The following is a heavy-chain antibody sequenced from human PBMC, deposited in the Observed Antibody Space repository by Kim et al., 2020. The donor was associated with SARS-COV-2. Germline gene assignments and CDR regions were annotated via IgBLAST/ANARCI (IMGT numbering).Heavy chain of an antibody. V-gene: IGHV4-39*01. CDR3: ARQPYCIGSTCSLDY. CDR1: GGSISTSGYY. J-gene: IGHJ4*02. Sequence: SETLSLTCTVSGGSISTSGYYWGWIRQPPGRGLEWIGVIYFDGNTYYNPSLKSRVTISVDTSRNQFSLKVNSVTAADTAVYFCARQPYCIGSTCSLDYWGQGSPVTVSS. D-gene: IGHD2-15*01. CDR2: IYFDGNT.